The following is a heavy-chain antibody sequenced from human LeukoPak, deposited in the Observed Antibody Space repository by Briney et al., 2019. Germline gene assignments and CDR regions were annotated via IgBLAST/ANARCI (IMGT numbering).Heavy chain of an antibody. CDR1: GFTFGAYA. V-gene: IGHV3-49*03. Sequence: GGSLRLSCSASGFTFGAYAVSWFRQAPGKGLEWVGFIRSKPYGGTTEYAASVKGRFTLSRDDSNCIAYLQMNSLKTEDTAVYYCTRAGMTVTTVNYFDYWGQGTLVTVSS. J-gene: IGHJ4*02. CDR3: TRAGMTVTTVNYFDY. CDR2: IRSKPYGGTT. D-gene: IGHD4-17*01.